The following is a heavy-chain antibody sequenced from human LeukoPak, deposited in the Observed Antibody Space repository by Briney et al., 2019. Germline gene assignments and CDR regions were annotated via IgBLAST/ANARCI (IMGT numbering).Heavy chain of an antibody. CDR3: AKDLHSSGWPNWFDP. D-gene: IGHD6-19*01. CDR1: GFTFSSYG. CDR2: IRCDGSNK. J-gene: IGHJ5*02. V-gene: IGHV3-30*02. Sequence: PGGSLRLSCAASGFTFSSYGMHWVRQAPGKGLEWVAFIRCDGSNKYYADSVKGRFTISRDNSKNTLYLQMNSLRAEDTAVYYCAKDLHSSGWPNWFDPWGQGTLVTVSS.